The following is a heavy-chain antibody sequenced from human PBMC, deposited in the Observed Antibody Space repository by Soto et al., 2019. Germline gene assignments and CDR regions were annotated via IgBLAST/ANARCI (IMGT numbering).Heavy chain of an antibody. CDR2: TFPMFGKA. V-gene: IGHV1-69*06. CDR3: ATVDISTWIDGMDV. J-gene: IGHJ6*02. D-gene: IGHD2-2*01. CDR1: GGTFSSYA. Sequence: GASVKVSCKASGGTFSSYAISWARQAPGQGLEWMGGTFPMFGKANYAQKFQGRVTISADKSTSTAYMELSSLRSEDTAVYYCATVDISTWIDGMDVWGQGTTVTVSS.